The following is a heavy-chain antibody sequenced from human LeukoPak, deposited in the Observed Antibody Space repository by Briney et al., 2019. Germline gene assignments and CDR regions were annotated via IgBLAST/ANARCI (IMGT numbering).Heavy chain of an antibody. CDR2: IYSGGYT. CDR3: ARGRPAHYFDA. CDR1: GFTVKSTY. J-gene: IGHJ5*02. V-gene: IGHV3-66*01. D-gene: IGHD6-6*01. Sequence: GGSVGLSGAASGFTVKSTYLIWVGQARGKGREWLSVIYSGGYTYDPDSVKGRFFISRDISAHMVYLQMNRLSVEATAVYFCARGRPAHYFDAWGPRTLVTAS.